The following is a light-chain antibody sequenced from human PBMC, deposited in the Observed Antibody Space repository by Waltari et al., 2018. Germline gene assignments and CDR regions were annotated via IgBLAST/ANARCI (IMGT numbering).Light chain of an antibody. CDR3: QQYNNWPPWT. J-gene: IGKJ1*01. V-gene: IGKV3-15*01. CDR1: QSVNIN. CDR2: GAS. Sequence: EIVMTQSPATLSLSPGERATLSCRASQSVNINLAWYQQKPGQGPRLLIYGASTRVTAIPARFSGSGSGTEFTLTISSLQSEDFAVYYCQQYNNWPPWTFGQGTKVEIK.